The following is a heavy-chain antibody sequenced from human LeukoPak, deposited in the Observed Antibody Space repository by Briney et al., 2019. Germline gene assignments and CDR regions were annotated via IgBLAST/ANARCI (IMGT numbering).Heavy chain of an antibody. D-gene: IGHD2-8*01. CDR1: GFSFTSYW. CDR3: TRRQWTAYAIGDY. J-gene: IGHJ4*02. V-gene: IGHV5-51*01. CDR2: IYPGDSET. Sequence: AESLKISCKGSGFSFTSYWIAWVRQMPGKGLEWMGIIYPGDSETRYNPAFQGQVTISADKSNTTAYLQWSSLKASDTAIYYCTRRQWTAYAIGDYWGQGTLVTVSS.